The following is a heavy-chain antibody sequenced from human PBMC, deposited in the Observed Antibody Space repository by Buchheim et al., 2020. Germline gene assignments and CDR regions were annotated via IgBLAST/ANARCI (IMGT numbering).Heavy chain of an antibody. Sequence: QVQLVESGGGVVQPGRSLRLSCAASGFTFSSYSMHWVRQAPGKGLEWVAVIWYDGSDKYYADSVKGRFTISRDNSKNTLYLQMNSLRAEDTAVYYCARDYGDYEGYFDYWGQGTL. J-gene: IGHJ4*02. CDR1: GFTFSSYS. CDR3: ARDYGDYEGYFDY. D-gene: IGHD4-17*01. CDR2: IWYDGSDK. V-gene: IGHV3-33*01.